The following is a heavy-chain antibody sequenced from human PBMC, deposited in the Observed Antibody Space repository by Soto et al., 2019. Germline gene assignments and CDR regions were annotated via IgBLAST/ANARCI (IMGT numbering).Heavy chain of an antibody. Sequence: VQLVESGGGVVQPGRSLRLSCAASGFTFSYHALNWVRQAPGKGLEWVAVISYDGDNKYIAESVKGRFTISRDNSKNTVSLQMNSLRAEDQAMYFCARGTTTSAFSAMDVWGQGTTVTVSS. V-gene: IGHV3-30-3*01. D-gene: IGHD1-1*01. CDR2: ISYDGDNK. J-gene: IGHJ6*02. CDR1: GFTFSYHA. CDR3: ARGTTTSAFSAMDV.